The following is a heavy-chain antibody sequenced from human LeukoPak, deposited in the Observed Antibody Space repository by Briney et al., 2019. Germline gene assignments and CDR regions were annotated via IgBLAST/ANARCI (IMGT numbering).Heavy chain of an antibody. J-gene: IGHJ5*02. CDR1: GFTVSSSY. Sequence: GGSLRLSCAASGFTVSSSYMGWVRQAPGKGLEWVSVIYSGGSTYYADSVKGRFTISRDNSKNTLYLQMNSLRGDDTAIYYCARDRSVGTTTGWFDPWGQGTLVTVSS. CDR2: IYSGGST. V-gene: IGHV3-53*01. CDR3: ARDRSVGTTTGWFDP. D-gene: IGHD1-26*01.